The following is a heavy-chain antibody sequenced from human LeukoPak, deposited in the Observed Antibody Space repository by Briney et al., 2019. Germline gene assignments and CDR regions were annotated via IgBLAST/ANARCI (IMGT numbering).Heavy chain of an antibody. CDR2: IWYDGSNK. D-gene: IGHD3-9*01. Sequence: GGSLRLSCAASGFTFSSYGMHWVRQAPGKGLEWVAVIWYDGSNKYYADSVKGRFTISRDSSKNTLYLQMNSLRAEDTAVYYCAREFLEGYFDWLLSGFDYWGQGTLVTVSS. CDR3: AREFLEGYFDWLLSGFDY. CDR1: GFTFSSYG. V-gene: IGHV3-33*01. J-gene: IGHJ4*02.